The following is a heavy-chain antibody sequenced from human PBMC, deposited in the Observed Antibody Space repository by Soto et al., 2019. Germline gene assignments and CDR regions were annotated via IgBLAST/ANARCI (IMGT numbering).Heavy chain of an antibody. D-gene: IGHD4-17*01. J-gene: IGHJ3*02. CDR2: IYHSGST. CDR3: AGGRATVTTYAFDI. V-gene: IGHV4-30-2*01. CDR1: GGSISSGGYS. Sequence: SETLSLTCAVSGGSISSGGYSWSWIRQPPGKGLEWIGYIYHSGSTFYNPSLKSRVTISVDTSKNQFSLKLSSVTAADTAVYYCAGGRATVTTYAFDIWGQGTMVTVSS.